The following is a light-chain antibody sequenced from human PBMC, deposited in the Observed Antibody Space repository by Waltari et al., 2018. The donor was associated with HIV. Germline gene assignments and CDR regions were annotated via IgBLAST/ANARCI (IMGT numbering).Light chain of an antibody. CDR3: CSYAGSYSYV. J-gene: IGLJ1*01. CDR1: SSDGGGYVS. CDR2: DVT. Sequence: QSALTQPRSVSGSPGQSVTVSCTEASSDGGGYVSVSWYQQHPVKAPKLIIYDVTKRPSGVPGRFSGSRSGDTASLTISGLQADDEADYYCCSYAGSYSYVFGAGTRVIVL. V-gene: IGLV2-11*01.